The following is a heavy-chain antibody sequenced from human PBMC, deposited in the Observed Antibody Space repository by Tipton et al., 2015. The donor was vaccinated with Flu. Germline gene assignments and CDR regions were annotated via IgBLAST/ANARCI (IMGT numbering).Heavy chain of an antibody. V-gene: IGHV4-59*08. CDR1: GGSISSYY. J-gene: IGHJ6*02. Sequence: LRLSCTVSGGSISSYYWSWIRQPPGKGLEWIGYIYYSGSTNYNPSLKGRVTISVDTSKNQFSLKLGSVTAADTAVYYCARDSAAHYGMDVWGQGTTVTVSS. D-gene: IGHD6-13*01. CDR3: ARDSAAHYGMDV. CDR2: IYYSGST.